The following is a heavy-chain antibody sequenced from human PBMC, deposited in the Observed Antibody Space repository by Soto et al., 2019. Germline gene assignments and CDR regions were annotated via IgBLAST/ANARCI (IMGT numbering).Heavy chain of an antibody. V-gene: IGHV4-39*01. CDR3: ASLQVPGNSDY. CDR1: GGSIRSSNYY. Sequence: PSETLSLTCTVSGGSIRSSNYYWAWVRQPPGKGLEWIANIYYSGDTYFHPSLRSRLTVSVDTSKNQFSLKLSSLTAADTAMYYCASLQVPGNSDYWGQGTLVTVSS. D-gene: IGHD6-13*01. CDR2: IYYSGDT. J-gene: IGHJ4*02.